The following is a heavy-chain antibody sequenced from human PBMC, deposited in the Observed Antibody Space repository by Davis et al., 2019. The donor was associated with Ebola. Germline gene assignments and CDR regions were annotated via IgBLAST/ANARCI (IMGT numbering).Heavy chain of an antibody. Sequence: SVKVSCKASGGTFSSYAISWVRQAPGQGLEWMGRIIPILGIANYAPKFQGRVTITADKSTSTAYMELSSLRSEDTAVYYCASHRLGYCSGGSCYYWFDPWGQGTLVTVSS. V-gene: IGHV1-69*04. CDR1: GGTFSSYA. J-gene: IGHJ5*02. CDR2: IIPILGIA. D-gene: IGHD2-15*01. CDR3: ASHRLGYCSGGSCYYWFDP.